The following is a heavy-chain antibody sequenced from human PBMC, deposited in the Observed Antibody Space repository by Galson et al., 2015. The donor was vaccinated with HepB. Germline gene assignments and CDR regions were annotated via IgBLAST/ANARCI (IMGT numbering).Heavy chain of an antibody. Sequence: SVKVSCKVSGYTLTELSMHWVRQAPGKGLEWMGGFDPEDGETIYAQKFQGRVTMTEDTSTDTAYMELSSLRSEDTAVYYCATDLGGIVPAAPRAWGQGTLVTVSS. CDR1: GYTLTELS. CDR2: FDPEDGET. V-gene: IGHV1-24*01. J-gene: IGHJ5*02. CDR3: ATDLGGIVPAAPRA. D-gene: IGHD2-2*01.